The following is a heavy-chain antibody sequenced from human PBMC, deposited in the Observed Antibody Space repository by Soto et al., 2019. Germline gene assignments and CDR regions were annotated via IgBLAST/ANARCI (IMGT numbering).Heavy chain of an antibody. V-gene: IGHV3-48*01. CDR1: GFTFSSYS. CDR3: ATPPLVADY. J-gene: IGHJ4*02. Sequence: EVQLVESGGGLVQPGGSLRLSCAASGFTFSSYSMNWVRQAPGKGLEWVSYISSSSSTIYYADSVKGRFTISRDNAKNSLYPQINSLRAEDTAVYYCATPPLVADYWGQGTLVTVSS. CDR2: ISSSSSTI. D-gene: IGHD2-15*01.